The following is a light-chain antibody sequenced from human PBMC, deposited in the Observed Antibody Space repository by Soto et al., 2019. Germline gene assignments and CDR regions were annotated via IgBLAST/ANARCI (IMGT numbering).Light chain of an antibody. CDR1: QGISRS. Sequence: DIQMTQSPASGSSSVGDRVTISCQAIQGISRSLAWYQQKPGKAPKLLIYAASSLQSGVPSRFSGSGFGTDFTLTISSLQPEDSAIYYCQQADTFPITFGQGTRRRL. V-gene: IGKV1D-12*01. CDR3: QQADTFPIT. CDR2: AAS. J-gene: IGKJ5*01.